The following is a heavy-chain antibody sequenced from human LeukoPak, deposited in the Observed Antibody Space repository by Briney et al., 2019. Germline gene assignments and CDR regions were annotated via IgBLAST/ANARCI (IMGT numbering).Heavy chain of an antibody. Sequence: GGSLRLSCAASGFTFSDYSMNWVRQATGKGLEWVSYISSIGATIYYADSVKGRFTISRDNSKNTLYLQMNSLRAEDTAVYYCAKYYYDSSGYYITPPARAPDYWGQGTLVTVSS. CDR1: GFTFSDYS. J-gene: IGHJ4*02. V-gene: IGHV3-48*01. CDR2: ISSIGATI. CDR3: AKYYYDSSGYYITPPARAPDY. D-gene: IGHD3-22*01.